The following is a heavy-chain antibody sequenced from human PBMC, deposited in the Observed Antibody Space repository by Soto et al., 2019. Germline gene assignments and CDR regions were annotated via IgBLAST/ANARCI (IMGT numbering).Heavy chain of an antibody. CDR3: ARESHDILTGPPWVWYFDL. Sequence: QVQLQQWGAGPLRPLETLSLTCGVSGGSFSGYYWAWIRQSPGKGLEWIGEINDRGSIHYNPSLKSRVSISVDTSKNHYSLTLRSVTAADTAVYYCARESHDILTGPPWVWYFDLWGRGTLVTVSS. CDR2: INDRGSI. D-gene: IGHD3-9*01. CDR1: GGSFSGYY. V-gene: IGHV4-34*01. J-gene: IGHJ2*01.